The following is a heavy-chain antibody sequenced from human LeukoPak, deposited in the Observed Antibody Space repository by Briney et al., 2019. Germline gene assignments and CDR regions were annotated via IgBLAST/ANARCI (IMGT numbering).Heavy chain of an antibody. CDR2: ISSSGSNI. CDR3: AARIDY. CDR1: GFTFSSFD. V-gene: IGHV3-48*03. Sequence: GESLKISCAASGFTFSSFDMNWVRQAPGKGLEWVSYISSSGSNIHYADSVKGRFTISRDNAKNSLYLQLNNVRAEDTAVYYCAARIDYWGQGTLVTVSS. J-gene: IGHJ4*02.